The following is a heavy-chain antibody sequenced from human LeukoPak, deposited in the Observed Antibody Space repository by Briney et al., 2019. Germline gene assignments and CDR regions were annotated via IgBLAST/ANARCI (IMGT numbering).Heavy chain of an antibody. Sequence: ASVKVSCKASGYTFTSYDINGVRQATGRGPEWMGWMNPNSGNTGYAQKFQGRVTMTRNTSISTAYMELSSLRSEDTAVYYCARLREMATPDYWGQGTLVTVSS. J-gene: IGHJ4*02. CDR3: ARLREMATPDY. V-gene: IGHV1-8*01. D-gene: IGHD5-24*01. CDR1: GYTFTSYD. CDR2: MNPNSGNT.